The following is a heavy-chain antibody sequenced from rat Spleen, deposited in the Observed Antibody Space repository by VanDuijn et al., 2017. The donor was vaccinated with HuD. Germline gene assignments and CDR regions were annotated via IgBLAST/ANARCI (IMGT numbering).Heavy chain of an antibody. CDR2: MWSGGST. CDR1: GFSLTSYN. J-gene: IGHJ4*01. D-gene: IGHD5-1*01. CDR3: ARDQLGGVRDA. V-gene: IGHV2-45*01. Sequence: QVQLMESGPGLVQPSETLSLTCTVSGFSLTSYNVHWVRQPPGKGLEWMGVMWSGGSTDYNSALKSRLSISRDTSKNQVFLQMHSLQSEDTTTYYCARDQLGGVRDAWGQGASVTVSS.